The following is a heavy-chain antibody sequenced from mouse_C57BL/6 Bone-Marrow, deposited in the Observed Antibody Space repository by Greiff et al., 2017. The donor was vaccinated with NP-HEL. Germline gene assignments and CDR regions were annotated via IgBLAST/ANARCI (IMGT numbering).Heavy chain of an antibody. Sequence: QVQLKQHGAELVRPGSSVKLSCKASGYTFTSYWMDWVKQRPGQGLEWIGNIYPSDSETHYNQKFKDKATLTVDKSSSTAYMQLSSLTSEDSAVYYCARRDASRAYWGQGTLVTVSA. CDR1: GYTFTSYW. V-gene: IGHV1-61*01. D-gene: IGHD6-1*01. J-gene: IGHJ3*01. CDR3: ARRDASRAY. CDR2: IYPSDSET.